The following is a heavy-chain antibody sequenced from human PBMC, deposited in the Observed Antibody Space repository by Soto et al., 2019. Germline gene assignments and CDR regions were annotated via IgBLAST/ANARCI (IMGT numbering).Heavy chain of an antibody. CDR1: GYTFTSYD. V-gene: IGHV1-8*01. J-gene: IGHJ3*02. D-gene: IGHD2-15*01. CDR3: AREVNCSGGSCYRDAFDI. CDR2: MNPNSGNT. Sequence: QVPLVQSGAEVKKPGASVKVSCKASGYTFTSYDINWVRQATGQGLEWMGWMNPNSGNTGYAQKFQGRVTMTRNTSISTAYMELSSLRSEDTAVYYCAREVNCSGGSCYRDAFDIWGQGTMVTVSS.